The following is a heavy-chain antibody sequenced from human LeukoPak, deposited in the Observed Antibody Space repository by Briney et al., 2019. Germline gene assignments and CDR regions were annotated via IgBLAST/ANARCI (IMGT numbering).Heavy chain of an antibody. CDR2: INGDGSST. V-gene: IGHV3-74*01. CDR3: ARGPPWYFDL. CDR1: GFTFSSYW. J-gene: IGHJ2*01. Sequence: PGGSLRLSCAASGFTFSSYWMHWVRQAPGKGLVWVSRINGDGSSTAYADSVKGRFTISRDNAKNTLYLPMNSLTAEDTAVYYCARGPPWYFDLWGRGTLVTVSS. D-gene: IGHD6-25*01.